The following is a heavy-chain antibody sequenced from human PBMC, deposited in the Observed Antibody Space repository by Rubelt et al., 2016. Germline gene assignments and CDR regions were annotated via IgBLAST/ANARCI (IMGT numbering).Heavy chain of an antibody. CDR2: IIPIFGTA. CDR3: AGSHYDYVWGSYRYSGNFDY. Sequence: QVQLVQSGAEVKKPGASVKVSCKASGGTFSSYAISWVRQAPGQGLEWMGGIIPIFGTANYAQKFQGRVTITADKSTSTAYMGLSSLRSGDTACYYCAGSHYDYVWGSYRYSGNFDYWGQGTLVTVSS. V-gene: IGHV1-69*06. J-gene: IGHJ4*02. CDR1: GGTFSSYA. D-gene: IGHD3-16*02.